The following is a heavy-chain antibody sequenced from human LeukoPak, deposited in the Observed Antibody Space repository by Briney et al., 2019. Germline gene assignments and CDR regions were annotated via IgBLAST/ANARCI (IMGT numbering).Heavy chain of an antibody. D-gene: IGHD6-19*01. Sequence: QPGGSLRLSCAASGFTFSSYAMHWVRQAPGKGLEWVAVISYDGSNKSYADSVKGRFTISRDNSKNTLYLQMNSLRAEDTAVYYCARDRPSISGWYSALFDYWGQGTLVTVSS. J-gene: IGHJ4*02. CDR1: GFTFSSYA. CDR3: ARDRPSISGWYSALFDY. CDR2: ISYDGSNK. V-gene: IGHV3-30*04.